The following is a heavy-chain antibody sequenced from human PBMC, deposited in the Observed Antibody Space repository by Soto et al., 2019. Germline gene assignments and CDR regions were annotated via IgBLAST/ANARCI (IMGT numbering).Heavy chain of an antibody. CDR3: ARDLLRLGELSLSLYGMDV. J-gene: IGHJ6*02. D-gene: IGHD3-16*02. V-gene: IGHV3-21*01. CDR2: ISSSSSYI. Sequence: EVQLVESGGGLVKPGGSLRLSCAASGFTFSSYSMNWVRQAPGKGLEWVSSISSSSSYIYYADSVKGRFTISRDNAKNSLYLQVNSLRAEDTAVYYCARDLLRLGELSLSLYGMDVWGQGTTVTVSS. CDR1: GFTFSSYS.